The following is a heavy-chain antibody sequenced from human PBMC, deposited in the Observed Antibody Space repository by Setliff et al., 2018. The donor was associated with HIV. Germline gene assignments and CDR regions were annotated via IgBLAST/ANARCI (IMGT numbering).Heavy chain of an antibody. J-gene: IGHJ4*02. CDR3: ARGTTGSTLTLSEY. CDR1: GYTFNGYY. D-gene: IGHD2-15*01. V-gene: IGHV1-2*05. CDR2: INGNSGAT. Sequence: ASVKVSCKASGYTFNGYYVHWVRQAPGQGLEWMGRINGNSGATNYAQKFQGRFTISRDNSKDTLYLQINGLRAEDTGVYYCARGTTGSTLTLSEYWGLGTLVTVSS.